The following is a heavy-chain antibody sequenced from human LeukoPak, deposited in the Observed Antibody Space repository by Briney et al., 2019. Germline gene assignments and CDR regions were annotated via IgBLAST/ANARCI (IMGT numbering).Heavy chain of an antibody. CDR2: IRYEGSNK. Sequence: GGSLRLSCAASGFTFRSYGMHWVCQAPGKGLEWVAVIRYEGSNKYYADFVKGRFTISRDNSKNTLHLQMNSLRAEDTAVYYCAKLPVKVFFGVVTDYWGQGTLVTVSS. J-gene: IGHJ4*02. D-gene: IGHD3-3*01. CDR1: GFTFRSYG. V-gene: IGHV3-30*02. CDR3: AKLPVKVFFGVVTDY.